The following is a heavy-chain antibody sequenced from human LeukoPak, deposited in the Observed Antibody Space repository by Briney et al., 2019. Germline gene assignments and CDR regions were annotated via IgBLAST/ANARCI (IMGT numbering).Heavy chain of an antibody. V-gene: IGHV3-11*01. CDR1: APTSGDYY. CDR3: AKGVLGARSELDY. CDR2: ISTSGSTI. Sequence: AGSLSLSCPADAPTSGDYYMSWVRQAPGNGLEWVSYISTSGSTIYYADSVKGRLTISRDNAKNSLYLQMNSLRAEDTAVYYCAKGVLGARSELDYWGQGTLVTVSS. D-gene: IGHD1-26*01. J-gene: IGHJ4*02.